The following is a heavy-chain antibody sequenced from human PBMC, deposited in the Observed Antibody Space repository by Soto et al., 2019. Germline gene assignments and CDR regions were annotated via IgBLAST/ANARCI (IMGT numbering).Heavy chain of an antibody. CDR2: INHSGST. D-gene: IGHD3-10*01. CDR3: AMQGDYYGSGSLNYYYYMDV. Sequence: SETLSLTCAVYGGSFSGYYWSWIRQPPGKGLEWIGEINHSGSTNYNPSLKSRVNISEDTSKNQFSLKLSSVTAAVTAVYYCAMQGDYYGSGSLNYYYYMDVWGKGTTVTVSS. V-gene: IGHV4-34*01. CDR1: GGSFSGYY. J-gene: IGHJ6*03.